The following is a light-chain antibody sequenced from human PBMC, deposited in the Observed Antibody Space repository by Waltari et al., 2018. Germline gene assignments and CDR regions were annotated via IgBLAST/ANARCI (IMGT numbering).Light chain of an antibody. V-gene: IGKV3-11*01. J-gene: IGKJ5*01. CDR2: DTF. CDR1: QSVERY. CDR3: QQRLNWPPVT. Sequence: EVVLTQSPATLSLSPGERATLSCRASQSVERYLAWYQQKPGQAPRLLIYDTFFRATGIPARFSGSGSGTDFTLTISSLEPEDFAVYYCQQRLNWPPVTFGQGTRLEIK.